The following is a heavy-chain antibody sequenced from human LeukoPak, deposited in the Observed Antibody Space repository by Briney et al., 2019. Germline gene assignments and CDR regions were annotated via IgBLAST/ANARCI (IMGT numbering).Heavy chain of an antibody. Sequence: SETLSLTCAVYGGSFSDYYWTWIRQSPGKGLEWIGEINHSGSTNCNPSFKSRVVMSIDTSKNQFSLKLTSVTAADTGVYYCAREGATVAGKTSLDYWGQGTLVTVSS. CDR2: INHSGST. CDR1: GGSFSDYY. V-gene: IGHV4-34*01. D-gene: IGHD6-19*01. CDR3: AREGATVAGKTSLDY. J-gene: IGHJ4*02.